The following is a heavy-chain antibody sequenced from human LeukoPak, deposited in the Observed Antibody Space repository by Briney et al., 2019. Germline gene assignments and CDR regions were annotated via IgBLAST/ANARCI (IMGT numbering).Heavy chain of an antibody. J-gene: IGHJ4*02. CDR1: GFTFSSYS. CDR2: ISSSSSYI. Sequence: GGSLRLSCAPSGFTFSSYSMNWVRQAPGKGLEWVSSISSSSSYIYYADSVKGRFTISRDNSKNMLYLQMNSLRAEDTAVYYCAKDLYTSRYACCFDYWGQGTLVTVSS. D-gene: IGHD6-13*01. V-gene: IGHV3-21*04. CDR3: AKDLYTSRYACCFDY.